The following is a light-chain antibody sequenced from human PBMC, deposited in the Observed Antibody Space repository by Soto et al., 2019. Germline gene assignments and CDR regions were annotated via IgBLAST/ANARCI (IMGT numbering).Light chain of an antibody. CDR3: QQLNSYPLFT. J-gene: IGKJ3*01. CDR1: QGISSY. V-gene: IGKV1-9*01. Sequence: DIQLTQSPSFLSASVGDRVTITCRASQGISSYLAWYQQKPGKAPKLLIYAASTLQSGVPSRFSGSGSGTEFTLTISSLPPEDFATYYWQQLNSYPLFTVRPGTKVDIK. CDR2: AAS.